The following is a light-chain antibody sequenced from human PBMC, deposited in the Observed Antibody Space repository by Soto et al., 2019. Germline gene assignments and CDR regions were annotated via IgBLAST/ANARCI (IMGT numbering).Light chain of an antibody. CDR3: VLYMGSGISV. Sequence: QTVVTQEPSFSVSPGGTVTLTCGLSSGSVSTSYYPSWYQQTPGQAPRTLIYNTYTLSSGVPDRFSASILGDKAALTITGAQADDESDYYCVLYMGSGISVFGGGTKPAVL. CDR2: NTY. V-gene: IGLV8-61*01. CDR1: SGSVSTSYY. J-gene: IGLJ2*01.